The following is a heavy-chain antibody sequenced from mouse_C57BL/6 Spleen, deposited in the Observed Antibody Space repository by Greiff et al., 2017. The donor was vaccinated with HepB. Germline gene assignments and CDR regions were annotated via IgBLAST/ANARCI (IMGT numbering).Heavy chain of an antibody. Sequence: EVQLQQSGAELVKPGASVKLSCTASGFNIKDYYMHWVKQRTEQGLEWIGRIDPEDGETKYAPKFQGKATLTADTSSNTAYLQLSSLTSEDTAVYYCARTDGYDEGGYYFDYWGQGTTLTVSS. J-gene: IGHJ2*01. V-gene: IGHV14-2*01. D-gene: IGHD2-2*01. CDR3: ARTDGYDEGGYYFDY. CDR2: IDPEDGET. CDR1: GFNIKDYY.